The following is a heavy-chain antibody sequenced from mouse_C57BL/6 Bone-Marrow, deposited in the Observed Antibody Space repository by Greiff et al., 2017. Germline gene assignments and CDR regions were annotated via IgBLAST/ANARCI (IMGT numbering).Heavy chain of an antibody. CDR1: GFTFSSYA. CDR2: ISDGGSYT. D-gene: IGHD1-1*01. J-gene: IGHJ3*01. CDR3: AREGYGSSYGWFAY. V-gene: IGHV5-4*01. Sequence: EVHLVESGGGLVKPGGSLKLSCAASGFTFSSYAMSWVRQTPEKRLEWVATISDGGSYTYYPDNVKGRFTISRDNAKNNLYLQMSHLKSEDTAMYYCAREGYGSSYGWFAYWGQGTLVTVSA.